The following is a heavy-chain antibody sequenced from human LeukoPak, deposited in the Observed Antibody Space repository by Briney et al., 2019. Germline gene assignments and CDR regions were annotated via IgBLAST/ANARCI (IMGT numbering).Heavy chain of an antibody. CDR1: GGTFSSYA. V-gene: IGHV1-69*01. CDR2: IIPIFGTA. CDR3: ARTSSPPSYYYGSGSPGARFDP. Sequence: GSSVKVSCKASGGTFSSYAISWVRQAPGHGLEWMGGIIPIFGTANYAQKFQGRVTIIADESTSTAYMELSSLRSEDTAVYYCARTSSPPSYYYGSGSPGARFDPWGQGTLVTVSS. D-gene: IGHD3-10*01. J-gene: IGHJ5*02.